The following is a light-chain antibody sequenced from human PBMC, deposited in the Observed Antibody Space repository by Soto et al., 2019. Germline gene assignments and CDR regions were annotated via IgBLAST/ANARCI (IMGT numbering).Light chain of an antibody. CDR1: QSVSSY. Sequence: IVFTQSPATLSLSPGQTPAPSGRASQSVSSYLAWYQQKPGQAPRLLIYGASNRATGIPDRFSGSGSGTDFTLTISRLEPEDFAVYYCQQYGSSGTFGQGTKVDIK. CDR2: GAS. CDR3: QQYGSSGT. V-gene: IGKV3-20*01. J-gene: IGKJ1*01.